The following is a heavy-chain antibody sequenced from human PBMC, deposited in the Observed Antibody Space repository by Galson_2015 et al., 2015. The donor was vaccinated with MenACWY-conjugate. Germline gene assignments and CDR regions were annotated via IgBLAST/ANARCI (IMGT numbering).Heavy chain of an antibody. Sequence: SLRLSCAASGFTFSSYSMNWVRQAPGKGLEWVSYISSSSSTIYYADSVKGRFTISRDNAKNSLYLQMNSLRDEGTAVYYCARDPTAMATNWFDPWGQGTLVTVSS. CDR1: GFTFSSYS. CDR3: ARDPTAMATNWFDP. V-gene: IGHV3-48*02. CDR2: ISSSSSTI. J-gene: IGHJ5*02. D-gene: IGHD5-18*01.